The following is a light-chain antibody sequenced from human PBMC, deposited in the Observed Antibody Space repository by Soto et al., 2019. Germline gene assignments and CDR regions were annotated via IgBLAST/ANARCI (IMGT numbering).Light chain of an antibody. Sequence: DIQMTQSPSSLSASVGDRVTITCRASQGISSFVAWYQQKPWKVPRLLISAASTLQSGVPSRVSGSGSGTDFTLTITSLQPEDVATYYCQKDSSVITFGQGTRLEIK. J-gene: IGKJ5*01. CDR1: QGISSF. CDR3: QKDSSVIT. CDR2: AAS. V-gene: IGKV1-27*01.